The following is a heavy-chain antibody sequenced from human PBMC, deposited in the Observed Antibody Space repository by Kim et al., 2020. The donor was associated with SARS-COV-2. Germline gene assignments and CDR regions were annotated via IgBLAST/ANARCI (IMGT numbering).Heavy chain of an antibody. CDR3: ARHDGIFGVVISPHYGMDV. D-gene: IGHD3-3*01. J-gene: IGHJ6*02. Sequence: SRVTGSVDTSKNQFSLKLSSVTAADTAVYYCARHDGIFGVVISPHYGMDVWGQGTTVTVSS. V-gene: IGHV4-59*08.